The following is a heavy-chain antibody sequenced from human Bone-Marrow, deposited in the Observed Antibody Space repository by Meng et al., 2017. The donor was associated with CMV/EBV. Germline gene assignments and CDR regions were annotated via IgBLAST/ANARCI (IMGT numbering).Heavy chain of an antibody. D-gene: IGHD6-6*01. CDR2: IRSRASGGAI. CDR1: GFTFADYA. J-gene: IGHJ4*02. V-gene: IGHV3-49*04. CDR3: TRWMYTSASDY. Sequence: GESLKISCTTSGFTFADYALAWVRQAPGKGLEWVSHIRSRASGGAIEYAASVKGRFSLSRDDSKNLAYLQIYSLKTEDTAVYYCTRWMYTSASDYWGQGTLVTVSS.